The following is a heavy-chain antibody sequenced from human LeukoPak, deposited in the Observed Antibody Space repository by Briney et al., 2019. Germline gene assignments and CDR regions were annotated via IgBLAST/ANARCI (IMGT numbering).Heavy chain of an antibody. Sequence: GGSLRLSCAASGFTFTYYGMHWVRQAPGKGLEWVAVISSDGRNKFYADSVKGRFTISRDNSKNTLYLQMNSLRAEDTAVYYCAKLGDGYKKTFEYWGQGTLVTVSS. J-gene: IGHJ4*02. V-gene: IGHV3-30*18. CDR1: GFTFTYYG. CDR2: ISSDGRNK. D-gene: IGHD5-24*01. CDR3: AKLGDGYKKTFEY.